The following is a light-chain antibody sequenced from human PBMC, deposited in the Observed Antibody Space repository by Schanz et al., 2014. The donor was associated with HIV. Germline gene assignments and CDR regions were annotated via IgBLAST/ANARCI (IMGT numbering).Light chain of an antibody. CDR2: DTS. CDR3: QHYNAWA. J-gene: IGKJ4*01. V-gene: IGKV3-15*01. CDR1: QSVRSD. Sequence: EIVMTQSPTTLSVSPGERATLSCRASQSVRSDLAWYQQKPGQAPRLLIYDTSIPATGVPARFSGTGSGTEFTLTISSLRPEDFAVYYCQHYNAWAFGGGTKVEIK.